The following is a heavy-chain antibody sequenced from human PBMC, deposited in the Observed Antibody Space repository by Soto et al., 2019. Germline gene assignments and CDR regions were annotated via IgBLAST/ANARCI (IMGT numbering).Heavy chain of an antibody. V-gene: IGHV4-59*08. Sequence: SETLSLTCTVSGGSISTYYWSWIRQSPGKGLEWIGYIYYSGSTKYNPSLKSRVTISVDTSKNQFSLKVSSVTAADTAAYYCARHNWNYPFDPWGQGTLVTVSS. D-gene: IGHD1-7*01. CDR2: IYYSGST. J-gene: IGHJ5*02. CDR1: GGSISTYY. CDR3: ARHNWNYPFDP.